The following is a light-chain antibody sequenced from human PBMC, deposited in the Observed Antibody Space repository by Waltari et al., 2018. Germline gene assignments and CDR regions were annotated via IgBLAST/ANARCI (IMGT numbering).Light chain of an antibody. CDR2: GVS. V-gene: IGLV2-14*03. CDR3: ASYTSSYTWV. J-gene: IGLJ3*02. Sequence: QSALTQPASVSGSPGQSITISCTGTNSDVGGYHYLPWFQQHPGTAPRLMIFGVSDRPSGVSNRFSGSKSGNTASLTISGLQAEDEAHYYCASYTSSYTWVFGGGTKLTVL. CDR1: NSDVGGYHY.